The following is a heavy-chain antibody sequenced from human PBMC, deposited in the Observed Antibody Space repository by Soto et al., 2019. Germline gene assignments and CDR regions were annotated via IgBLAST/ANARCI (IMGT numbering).Heavy chain of an antibody. Sequence: SQTLSLTCTVSGGSISSSSYYWGWIRQPPGKGLEWIGSIYYSGSTYYNPSLKSRVTISVDTSKNQFSLKLSSVTAADTAVYYCARLITMIVVPRGDYWGQGTLVTVSS. CDR2: IYYSGST. CDR1: GGSISSSSYY. D-gene: IGHD3-22*01. CDR3: ARLITMIVVPRGDY. V-gene: IGHV4-39*01. J-gene: IGHJ4*02.